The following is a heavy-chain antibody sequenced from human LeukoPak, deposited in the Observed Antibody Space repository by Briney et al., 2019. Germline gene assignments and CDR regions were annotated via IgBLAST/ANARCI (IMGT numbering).Heavy chain of an antibody. D-gene: IGHD2-21*02. CDR3: AKCMSGSGVCLNFDS. Sequence: GWSLSLSCEASGFTFTTYAMSWVCQAPGKGLQWVSGISSGDSSTYYTDSVKGRFTISRDNSKNTLYLQINSLRAEDTAVYYCAKCMSGSGVCLNFDSWRQGILVTVSS. J-gene: IGHJ4*02. V-gene: IGHV3-23*01. CDR1: GFTFTTYA. CDR2: ISSGDSST.